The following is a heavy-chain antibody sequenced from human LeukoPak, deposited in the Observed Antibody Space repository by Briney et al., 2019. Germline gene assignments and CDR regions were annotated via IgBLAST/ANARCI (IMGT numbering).Heavy chain of an antibody. V-gene: IGHV3-74*01. Sequence: PGGSLRLSWAASGFTLSSYWMHWVRQAPGEGLVWVSRIDPDGSTNYADSVKGRFTTSRDNAKNTLYLQMNSLRAEDTALYYCTRVQAGRAGLMDVWGRGTTVTVSS. D-gene: IGHD6-13*01. J-gene: IGHJ6*02. CDR2: IDPDGST. CDR1: GFTLSSYW. CDR3: TRVQAGRAGLMDV.